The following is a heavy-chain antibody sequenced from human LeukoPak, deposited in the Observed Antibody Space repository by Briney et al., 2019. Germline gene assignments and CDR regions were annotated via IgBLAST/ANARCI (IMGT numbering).Heavy chain of an antibody. J-gene: IGHJ4*02. CDR1: GFTFSSYA. Sequence: GGSLRLSCAASGFTFSSYAMSWVRQAPGKGLEWVSGISDSGGSTYYADSVKGRFTISRDSSKNTLYLQMNSLRAEDTAVYYCAKPYCASASCPPDYWGQGTLVTVSS. V-gene: IGHV3-23*01. CDR3: AKPYCASASCPPDY. D-gene: IGHD2-2*01. CDR2: ISDSGGST.